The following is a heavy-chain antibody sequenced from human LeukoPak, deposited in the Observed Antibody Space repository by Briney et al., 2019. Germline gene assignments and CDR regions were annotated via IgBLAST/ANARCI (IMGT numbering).Heavy chain of an antibody. CDR2: IQYDGSNK. CDR1: GFSFSSYG. Sequence: GGSLRLSCAASGFSFSSYGMHWVRQAPGKGVDWVAFIQYDGSNKYYADSVKGRFTISRDNSKNTLYLQMNSLRAEDTAVYYCAKGNPGSYFDYWGQGTLVTVSS. J-gene: IGHJ4*02. V-gene: IGHV3-30*02. D-gene: IGHD1-14*01. CDR3: AKGNPGSYFDY.